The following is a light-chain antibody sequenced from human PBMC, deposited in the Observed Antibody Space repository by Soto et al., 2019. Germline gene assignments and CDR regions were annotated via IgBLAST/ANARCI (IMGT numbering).Light chain of an antibody. CDR2: DAS. V-gene: IGKV3-20*01. CDR3: QQYYSTPLT. Sequence: EIVLTQSPGTLSLSPGERATLSCRASQSVTSSYLAWYQQKPGQPPRLLISDASSRATGIPDRFSGSGSGTDFTLTISSLQAEDVAVYYCQQYYSTPLTFGGGTKVEIK. CDR1: QSVTSSY. J-gene: IGKJ4*01.